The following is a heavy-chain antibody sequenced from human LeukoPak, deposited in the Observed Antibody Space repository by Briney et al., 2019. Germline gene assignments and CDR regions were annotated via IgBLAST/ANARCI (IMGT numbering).Heavy chain of an antibody. Sequence: GGSLRLSCAASGFTFSSHWMYWVRQAPGKGLVWVSRISSEGSSISYADSVKGRFTISRDNAKNSLYPQMNSLRAEDTALYYCAKDIKAWLAGGTFDYWGQGTLVTVSS. CDR2: ISSEGSSI. CDR1: GFTFSSHW. CDR3: AKDIKAWLAGGTFDY. J-gene: IGHJ4*02. D-gene: IGHD6-19*01. V-gene: IGHV3-74*01.